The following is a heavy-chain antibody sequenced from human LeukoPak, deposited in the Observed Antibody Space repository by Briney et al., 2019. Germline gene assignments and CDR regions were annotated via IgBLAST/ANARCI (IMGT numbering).Heavy chain of an antibody. J-gene: IGHJ5*02. CDR1: GFTFSSYA. CDR3: ATTGRTVKTQNWFDP. D-gene: IGHD4-11*01. V-gene: IGHV3-23*01. CDR2: ISGSGGST. Sequence: GGSLRLSCAASGFTFSSYAMSWVRQAPGKGLEWVSAISGSGGSTYYADSVKGRFTISRDNSKNTLYLQMNSLRAEDTAVYYCATTGRTVKTQNWFDPWGQGILVTVSS.